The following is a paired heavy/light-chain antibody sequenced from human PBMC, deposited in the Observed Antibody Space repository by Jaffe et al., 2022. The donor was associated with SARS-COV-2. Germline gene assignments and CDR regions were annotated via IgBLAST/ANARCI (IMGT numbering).Light chain of an antibody. CDR1: QSLLHSNEYNY. CDR2: LGS. J-gene: IGKJ4*01. V-gene: IGKV2-28*01. Sequence: DIVMTQSPLSLPVTPGEPASISCRSSQSLLHSNEYNYLDWYLQKPGQSPQLLIYLGSNRASGVPDRFSGSGSGIDFTLKISRVEAEDVGVYYCMQVVQTPHTFGGGTKVEIK. CDR3: MQVVQTPHT.
Heavy chain of an antibody. CDR1: GFTVSNAW. V-gene: IGHV3-15*02. CDR3: TTAHHFGVVVYGMDV. CDR2: INSKTDGGTT. J-gene: IGHJ6*02. Sequence: EVQLVESGGALVEPGGSLRLSCAASGFTVSNAWMSWVRQAPGKGLEWVGRINSKTDGGTTDYAAPVKGRFTISRDDSKNTLYLQMNGLKTEDTAMYYCTTAHHFGVVVYGMDVWGQGTTVTVSS. D-gene: IGHD3-3*01.